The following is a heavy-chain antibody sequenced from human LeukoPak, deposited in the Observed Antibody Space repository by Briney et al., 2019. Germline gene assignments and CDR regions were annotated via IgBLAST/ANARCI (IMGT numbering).Heavy chain of an antibody. Sequence: GGSLRLPCAASGFTFSGSSMTWVRQAPGKGLEWVAIINRDGSAKYYVDSVKGRFTISRDNAKNSLLLHMNNLRAEDTAVYYCASGVTGNWYFDLWGPGTLVTVSS. CDR1: GFTFSGSS. CDR3: ASGVTGNWYFDL. D-gene: IGHD7-27*01. CDR2: INRDGSAK. J-gene: IGHJ2*01. V-gene: IGHV3-7*01.